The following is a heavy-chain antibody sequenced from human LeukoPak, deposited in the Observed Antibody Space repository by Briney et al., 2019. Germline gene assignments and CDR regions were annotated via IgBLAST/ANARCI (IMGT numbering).Heavy chain of an antibody. D-gene: IGHD3-10*01. J-gene: IGHJ4*02. CDR1: GGSISSGDYY. V-gene: IGHV4-39*07. CDR2: INHSGST. CDR3: ARGIPNYYGSGSYPNFDY. Sequence: SETLSLTCTVSGGSISSGDYYWSWIRQPPGKGLEWIGEINHSGSTNYNPSLKSRVTISVDTSKNQFSLKLSSVTAADTAVYYCARGIPNYYGSGSYPNFDYWGQGTLVTVSS.